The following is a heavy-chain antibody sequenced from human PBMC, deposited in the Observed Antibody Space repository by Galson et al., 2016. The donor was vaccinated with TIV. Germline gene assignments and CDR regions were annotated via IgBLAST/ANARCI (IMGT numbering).Heavy chain of an antibody. V-gene: IGHV4-59*01. CDR2: IYYSGST. CDR3: ARDKSGFKTVYRCYYYMNV. J-gene: IGHJ6*03. D-gene: IGHD1-26*01. Sequence: ETLSLTCTVSGGSISTYYWSWIRQSPGKGLEWIGNIYYSGSTDYNPTLRSRVTISIGTSRKQFSLKLTSVTSADTAIYDCARDKSGFKTVYRCYYYMNVWGKGTTVTVSS. CDR1: GGSISTYY.